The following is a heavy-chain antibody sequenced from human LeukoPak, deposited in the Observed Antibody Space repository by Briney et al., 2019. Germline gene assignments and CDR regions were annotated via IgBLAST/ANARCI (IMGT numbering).Heavy chain of an antibody. J-gene: IGHJ4*02. D-gene: IGHD6-6*01. CDR2: INHSGST. CDR3: ARGPGWTIAARPLDY. CDR1: GFTFSSYA. Sequence: LRLSCAASGFTFSSYAMSWVRQAPGKGLEWIGEINHSGSTNYNPSLKSRVTISVDTSKNQFSLKLTSVTAADTAVYSCARGPGWTIAARPLDYWGQGALVTVSS. V-gene: IGHV4-34*01.